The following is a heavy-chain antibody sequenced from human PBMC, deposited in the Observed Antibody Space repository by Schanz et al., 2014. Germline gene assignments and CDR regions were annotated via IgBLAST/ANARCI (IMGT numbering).Heavy chain of an antibody. D-gene: IGHD6-13*01. Sequence: EAKLVESGGVVVQPGGSLRLSCATSGFTFSTYAMSWVRQAPGKGLEWVSSLSGGSSYIFYADSVKGRFTISRDNARYSLYLEMNSLRAEDTAVYYCARGRARQLVHWFDPWGQGTLVTVSS. CDR2: LSGGSSYI. CDR3: ARGRARQLVHWFDP. V-gene: IGHV3-21*01. CDR1: GFTFSTYA. J-gene: IGHJ5*02.